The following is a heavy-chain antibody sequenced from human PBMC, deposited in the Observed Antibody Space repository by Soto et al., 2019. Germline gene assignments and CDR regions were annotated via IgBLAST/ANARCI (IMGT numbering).Heavy chain of an antibody. CDR1: GGSFSGSY. CDR3: ARVLVSWYWYCQH. J-gene: IGHJ1*01. Sequence: QVQLQQWGAGLLKPSETLSLTCAVYGGSFSGSYWSWIRQPPGKGLEWIGEINHSGSTSYNPSLKSRVTISADTSKNQFSPRLSSVTAADTAVYYCARVLVSWYWYCQHWGQGTLVTVSS. V-gene: IGHV4-34*01. CDR2: INHSGST. D-gene: IGHD6-13*01.